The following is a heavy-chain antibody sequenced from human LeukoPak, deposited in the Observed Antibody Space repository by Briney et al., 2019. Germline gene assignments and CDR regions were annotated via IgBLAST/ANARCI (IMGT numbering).Heavy chain of an antibody. V-gene: IGHV3-11*05. CDR1: GFTFSGFY. J-gene: IGHJ4*02. CDR3: ARDRGAVAATWFDY. D-gene: IGHD6-19*01. CDR2: IGSSSSYT. Sequence: GGSLRLSCAASGFTFSGFYMSWIRQAPGKGLEWVSCIGSSSSYTNYADSVKGRFTISRDNAKNSLYLQMDGLRAEDTAVYYCARDRGAVAATWFDYWGQGTLVTVST.